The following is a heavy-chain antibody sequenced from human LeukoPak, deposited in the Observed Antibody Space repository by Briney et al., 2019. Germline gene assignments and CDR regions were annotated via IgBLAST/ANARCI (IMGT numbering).Heavy chain of an antibody. CDR1: GFTFSSYS. CDR3: AKVFMVRGVTQAWKTYYFDY. J-gene: IGHJ4*02. CDR2: ISGSGGST. Sequence: PGGSLRLSCAASGFTFSSYSMNWVRQPPGKGLEWVSAISGSGGSTYYADSVKGRFTISRDNSKNTLYLQMNSLRAEDTAVYYCAKVFMVRGVTQAWKTYYFDYSGPGTLVTVSS. V-gene: IGHV3-23*01. D-gene: IGHD3-10*01.